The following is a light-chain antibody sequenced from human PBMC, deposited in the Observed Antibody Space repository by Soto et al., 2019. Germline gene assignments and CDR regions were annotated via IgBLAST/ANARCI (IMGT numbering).Light chain of an antibody. CDR1: SGHSSYA. CDR2: LNSDGSH. Sequence: QSVLTQSPSASASLGASVKLTCTLSSGHSSYAIAWHQQQPEKGPRYLMKLNSDGSHSKGDGIPDRFSGSSSGAERYLTSSSLQSEDEADYYCQNWGTGIQVFGGGTKLTVL. V-gene: IGLV4-69*01. J-gene: IGLJ2*01. CDR3: QNWGTGIQV.